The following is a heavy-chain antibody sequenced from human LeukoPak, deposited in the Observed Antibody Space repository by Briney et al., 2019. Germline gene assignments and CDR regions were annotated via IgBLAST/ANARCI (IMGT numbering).Heavy chain of an antibody. CDR2: IYHSGST. J-gene: IGHJ4*02. Sequence: SQTLSLTCAVSGGSISSGGYSWSWIRQPPGKGLEWIGYIYHSGSTYYNPSLKSRVTISVDRSKNQFSLKLSSVTAADTAVYYCARHDHTSIAAATFDYWGQGTLVTVSS. CDR1: GGSISSGGYS. CDR3: ARHDHTSIAAATFDY. D-gene: IGHD6-13*01. V-gene: IGHV4-30-2*01.